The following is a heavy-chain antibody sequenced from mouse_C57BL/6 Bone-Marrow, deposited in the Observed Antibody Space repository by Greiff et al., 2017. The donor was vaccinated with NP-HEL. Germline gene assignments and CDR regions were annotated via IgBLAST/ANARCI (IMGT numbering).Heavy chain of an antibody. J-gene: IGHJ1*03. D-gene: IGHD1-1*01. CDR1: GFTFSDYY. V-gene: IGHV5-16*01. CDR2: INYDGSST. CDR3: ARAPYYYGSNYWYFDV. Sequence: EVKLVESEGGLVQPGSSMKLSCTASGFTFSDYYMAWVRQVPEKGLEWVANINYDGSSTYYLDSLKSRFIISRDNAKNILYLQMSILKSEDTATYYCARAPYYYGSNYWYFDVWGTGTTVTVSS.